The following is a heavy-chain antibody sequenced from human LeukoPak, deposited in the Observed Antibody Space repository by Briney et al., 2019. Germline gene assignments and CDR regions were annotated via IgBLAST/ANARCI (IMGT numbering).Heavy chain of an antibody. CDR1: GGSISSSNW. CDR2: ISHSGST. V-gene: IGHV4-4*02. D-gene: IGHD3-22*01. J-gene: IGHJ6*02. Sequence: SGTLSLTCAVSGGSISSSNWWSWVRQPPGKGLEWIGEISHSGSTNYNPSLKSRVIISVDKSKNQFSLKLSSVTAADTAVYYCARVFITMMGYGMDVWGQGTTVTVSS. CDR3: ARVFITMMGYGMDV.